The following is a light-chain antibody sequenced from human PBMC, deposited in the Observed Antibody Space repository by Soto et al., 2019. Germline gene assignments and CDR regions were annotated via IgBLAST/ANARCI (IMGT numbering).Light chain of an antibody. CDR1: SSDIGGYNY. CDR3: SSYTSSSTRV. Sequence: QSVLTQPASVSGSPGQSITISCTGTSSDIGGYNYVSWYQQHPGKAPKLMIYEVSYRPSGISIRFSGSKSGNTASLTISGLQAEDEADYYCSSYTSSSTRVFGGGTQLTVL. V-gene: IGLV2-14*01. J-gene: IGLJ3*02. CDR2: EVS.